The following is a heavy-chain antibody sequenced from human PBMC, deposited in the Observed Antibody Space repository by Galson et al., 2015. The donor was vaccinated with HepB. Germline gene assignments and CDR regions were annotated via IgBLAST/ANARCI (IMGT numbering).Heavy chain of an antibody. CDR1: GDSVSSNSVA. CDR2: TYYRSKWYN. Sequence: CAISGDSVSSNSVAWNWIRQSPSRGLEWLGGTYYRSKWYNDYALSVKSRITINPDTSKNQFSLHLNSVTPEDTAVYYCARGRLSTFDFWGQGSLDTVSS. J-gene: IGHJ4*02. CDR3: ARGRLSTFDF. V-gene: IGHV6-1*01.